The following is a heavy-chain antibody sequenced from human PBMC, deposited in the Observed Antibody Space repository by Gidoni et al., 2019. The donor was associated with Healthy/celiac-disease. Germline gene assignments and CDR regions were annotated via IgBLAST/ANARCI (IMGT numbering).Heavy chain of an antibody. CDR2: IFSNDEK. V-gene: IGHV2-26*01. CDR3: ARISYGDYPFDY. CDR1: GFSLSNARMG. Sequence: QVTLKESGPVLVKPTETLTLTCTVSGFSLSNARMGVSWIRQPPGKALEWLAHIFSNDEKSYSTSLKSRLTISKDTSKSQVVLTMTNMDPVDTATYYCARISYGDYPFDYWGQGTLVTVSS. J-gene: IGHJ4*02. D-gene: IGHD4-17*01.